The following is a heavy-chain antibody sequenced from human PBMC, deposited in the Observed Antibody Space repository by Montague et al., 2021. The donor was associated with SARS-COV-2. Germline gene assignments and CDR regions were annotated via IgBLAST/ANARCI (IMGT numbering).Heavy chain of an antibody. Sequence: SETLSLTCAVYGGSFGDDHWSWIRQPPGKGLEWIGDIKQSGSTNXNPSLKSRGTISVDTSKNQFSLKLTSMTAADTAVYFCARGHLSVSMIVVVFTSASYYFDYWGQGAQVTVSS. CDR1: GGSFGDDH. V-gene: IGHV4-34*01. J-gene: IGHJ4*02. CDR3: ARGHLSVSMIVVVFTSASYYFDY. D-gene: IGHD3-22*01. CDR2: IKQSGST.